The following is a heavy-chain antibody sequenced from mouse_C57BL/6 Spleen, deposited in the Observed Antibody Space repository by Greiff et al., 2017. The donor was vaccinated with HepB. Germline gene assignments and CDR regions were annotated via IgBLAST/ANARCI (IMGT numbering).Heavy chain of an antibody. CDR2: ISSGSSTI. J-gene: IGHJ4*01. V-gene: IGHV5-17*01. Sequence: EVKVVESGGGLVKPGGSLKLSCAASGFTFSDYGMHWVRQAPEKGLEWVAYISSGSSTIYYADTVKGRFTISRDNAKNTLLLQMTSLRSEDTAMYYCATSIYYDYDGAMDYWGQGTSVTVSS. D-gene: IGHD2-4*01. CDR1: GFTFSDYG. CDR3: ATSIYYDYDGAMDY.